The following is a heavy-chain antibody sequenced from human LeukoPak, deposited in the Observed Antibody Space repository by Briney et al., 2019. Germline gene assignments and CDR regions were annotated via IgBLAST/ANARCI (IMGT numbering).Heavy chain of an antibody. CDR2: IWYDGSNK. D-gene: IGHD6-19*01. V-gene: IGHV3-33*01. J-gene: IGHJ6*02. Sequence: GGSLRLSCAASGSTFSSYGMHWVRQAPGKGLEWVAVIWYDGSNKYYADSVKGRFTISRDNSKNTLYLQMNSLRAEDTAVYYCARDRSGWPYYYYGMDVWGQGTTVTVSS. CDR3: ARDRSGWPYYYYGMDV. CDR1: GSTFSSYG.